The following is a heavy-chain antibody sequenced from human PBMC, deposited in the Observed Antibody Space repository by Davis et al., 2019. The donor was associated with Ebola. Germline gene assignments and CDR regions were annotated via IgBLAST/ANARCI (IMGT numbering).Heavy chain of an antibody. CDR3: ARRGHGSGSYLPPYYYGMDV. Sequence: MPSETLSLTCTVSGGSISSSGYYWGWIRQSLGKGLEWIGSGYDSGSTYYNPSLKSRVTISVDTSKNQLSLKLSSVTAADTAVYYCARRGHGSGSYLPPYYYGMDVWGQGTTVIVSS. CDR1: GGSISSSGYY. CDR2: GYDSGST. V-gene: IGHV4-39*01. D-gene: IGHD3-10*01. J-gene: IGHJ6*02.